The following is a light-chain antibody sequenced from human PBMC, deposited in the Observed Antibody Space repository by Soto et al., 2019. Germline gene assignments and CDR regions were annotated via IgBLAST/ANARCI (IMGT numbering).Light chain of an antibody. Sequence: QSVLTQPASVSGSPGQSITISCTGTSSDVGGYNYVSWYQQHPDKVPKLIIYDVSNRPSGVSNRFSGSKSGNTASLTISGLQAEEEALYYCSSYTSSSNVVFGGGTKVTVL. CDR2: DVS. CDR1: SSDVGGYNY. CDR3: SSYTSSSNVV. J-gene: IGLJ2*01. V-gene: IGLV2-14*01.